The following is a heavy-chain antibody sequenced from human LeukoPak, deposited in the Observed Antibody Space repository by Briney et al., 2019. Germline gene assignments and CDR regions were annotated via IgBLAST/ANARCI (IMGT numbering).Heavy chain of an antibody. CDR3: ATRQSVVVAAYFDY. D-gene: IGHD2-15*01. V-gene: IGHV1-69*06. J-gene: IGHJ4*02. Sequence: GASVKVSCKASGYTFTSYAMNWVRQAPGQGLEWMGGIIPIFGTANYAQKFQGRVTITADKSTSTAYMELSSLRSEDTAVYYCATRQSVVVAAYFDYWGQGTLVTVSS. CDR2: IIPIFGTA. CDR1: GYTFTSYA.